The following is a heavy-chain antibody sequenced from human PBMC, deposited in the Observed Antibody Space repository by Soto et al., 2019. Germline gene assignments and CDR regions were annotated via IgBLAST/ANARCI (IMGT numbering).Heavy chain of an antibody. Sequence: EVQLLESGGGLVQPGGSLRLSCAASGFTFSIFAMSWVRQSPGKGLEWVSTISGRGGNTYYADSVKGRFTISRDNSKNTLNLQMNGLRGEDTAVYYFAKDRGTGDYGVNAVDIWGQGTMVTVSS. V-gene: IGHV3-23*01. CDR1: GFTFSIFA. CDR2: ISGRGGNT. J-gene: IGHJ3*02. CDR3: AKDRGTGDYGVNAVDI. D-gene: IGHD7-27*01.